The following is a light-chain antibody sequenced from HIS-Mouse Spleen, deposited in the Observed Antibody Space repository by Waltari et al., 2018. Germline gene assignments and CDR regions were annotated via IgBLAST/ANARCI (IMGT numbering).Light chain of an antibody. CDR3: QQLNSYPPT. J-gene: IGKJ1*01. CDR1: QGISSY. Sequence: DIQLTQSPSFLSASVGDRVTITCRASQGISSYLAWYQQKPGKAPKLLIYAASTLQSGVPSRFSGSGSGTEVTLTISSLQPEDCATYYCQQLNSYPPTFGQGTKVEIK. CDR2: AAS. V-gene: IGKV1-9*01.